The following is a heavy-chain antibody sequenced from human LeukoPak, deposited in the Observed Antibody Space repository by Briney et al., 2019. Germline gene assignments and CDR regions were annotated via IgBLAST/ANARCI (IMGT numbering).Heavy chain of an antibody. CDR2: ISYDGSNK. D-gene: IGHD3-9*01. CDR3: AKDLPPYDILSSTSTYGGMDV. CDR1: GFTFSSYV. Sequence: GRSLRLSCAASGFTFSSYVMHWVRQAPGKGLEWVAVISYDGSNKYYADSVKGRFTISRDNSKNTLYLQMNSLRAEDTAVYYCAKDLPPYDILSSTSTYGGMDVWGQGTTVTVSS. J-gene: IGHJ6*02. V-gene: IGHV3-30*18.